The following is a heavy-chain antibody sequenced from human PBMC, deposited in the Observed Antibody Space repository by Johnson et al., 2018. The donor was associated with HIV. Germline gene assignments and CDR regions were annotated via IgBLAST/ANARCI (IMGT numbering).Heavy chain of an antibody. Sequence: VQLVESGGGVVQPGRSLRLSCAASGFTFSSYAMSWVRQAPGKGLEWVSAISGSGGSTYYADSVKGRFPISRDNSKNTLYLQMNSLRAEDTVVYYCTRGGWKVVTSIFAFDIWGQGTMVTVSS. V-gene: IGHV3-23*04. D-gene: IGHD2-21*02. CDR1: GFTFSSYA. CDR2: ISGSGGST. CDR3: TRGGWKVVTSIFAFDI. J-gene: IGHJ3*02.